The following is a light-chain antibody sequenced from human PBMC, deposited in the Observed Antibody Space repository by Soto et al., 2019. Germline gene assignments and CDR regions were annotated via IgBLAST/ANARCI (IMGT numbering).Light chain of an antibody. CDR1: QSVSSNY. CDR2: GAS. J-gene: IGKJ3*01. Sequence: EIVLTQSPGTLSLSPGATATLSCRASQSVSSNYLSWFQQKSGQAPMLLIYGASSRATGSPDTFSGSGSGTEFTLTTTRLVPEDFAVNYCHHYGKSPIYTFGPGTKVDFK. CDR3: HHYGKSPIYT. V-gene: IGKV3-20*01.